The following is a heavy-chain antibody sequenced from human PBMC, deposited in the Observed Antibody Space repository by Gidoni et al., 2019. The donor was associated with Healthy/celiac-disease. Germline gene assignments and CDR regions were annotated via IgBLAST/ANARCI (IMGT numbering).Heavy chain of an antibody. D-gene: IGHD6-13*01. CDR1: GLTVSSYS. CDR3: AKWYSSSWYNWFDP. V-gene: IGHV3-23*01. Sequence: EVQLLESGGGLVQPGGSLRLSCAASGLTVSSYSMSWVRQAPGKGREWFSAISGSGGSTYYADSVKGRFTISRDNSKNTLYLQMNSLRAEDTAVYYCAKWYSSSWYNWFDPWGQGTLVTVSS. J-gene: IGHJ5*02. CDR2: ISGSGGST.